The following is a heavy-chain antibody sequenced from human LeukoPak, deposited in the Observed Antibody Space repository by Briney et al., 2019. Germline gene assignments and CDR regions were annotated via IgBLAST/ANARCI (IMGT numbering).Heavy chain of an antibody. J-gene: IGHJ4*02. Sequence: ASVKVSCKASGGTFSSYAISWVRQAPGQGLEWMGRIIPIVAIGNYAQKFQGRVTITADKSTSTAYMELSSVRSEDTAVYYCARDPPNYYDSSGYYAVRYFDYWGQGTLVTVSS. CDR3: ARDPPNYYDSSGYYAVRYFDY. D-gene: IGHD3-22*01. CDR2: IIPIVAIG. CDR1: GGTFSSYA. V-gene: IGHV1-69*04.